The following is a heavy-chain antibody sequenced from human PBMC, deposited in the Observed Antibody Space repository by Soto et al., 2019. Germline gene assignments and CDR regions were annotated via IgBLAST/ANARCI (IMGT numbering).Heavy chain of an antibody. D-gene: IGHD6-19*01. Sequence: VASVKVSCKASGYTFTSYGISWGRQAPGQRLEWMGWISAYNGNTNYAQKLQGRVTMTTDTSTSTAYMELRRLRSDDTAVYYCARTRESRGSGWYRGFDPWGQGTLVTVSS. V-gene: IGHV1-18*01. J-gene: IGHJ5*02. CDR3: ARTRESRGSGWYRGFDP. CDR2: ISAYNGNT. CDR1: GYTFTSYG.